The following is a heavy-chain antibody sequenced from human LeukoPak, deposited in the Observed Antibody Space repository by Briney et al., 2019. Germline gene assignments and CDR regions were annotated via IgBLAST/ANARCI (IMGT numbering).Heavy chain of an antibody. CDR1: GGSISSGDYY. CDR2: IYYSGST. CDR3: ARDKRIAAAGTWFDP. D-gene: IGHD6-13*01. Sequence: SETLSLTCTVPGGSISSGDYYWSWIRQPPGKGLEWIGYIYYSGSTYYNPSLKSRVTISVDTSKNQFSLKLSSVTAADTAVYYCARDKRIAAAGTWFDPWGQGTLITVSS. V-gene: IGHV4-30-4*01. J-gene: IGHJ5*02.